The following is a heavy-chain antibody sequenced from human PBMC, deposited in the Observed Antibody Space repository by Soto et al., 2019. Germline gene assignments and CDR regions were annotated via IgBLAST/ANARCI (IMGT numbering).Heavy chain of an antibody. Sequence: GGSLRLSCAASGFTFSSYGMHWVRQAPGKGLEWVAVISYDGSNKYYADSVKGRFTISRDNSKNTLYLQMNSLRAEDTAVYYCAKDTRLLIWFGELDYWGQGTLVTVS. CDR1: GFTFSSYG. V-gene: IGHV3-30*18. CDR2: ISYDGSNK. CDR3: AKDTRLLIWFGELDY. J-gene: IGHJ4*02. D-gene: IGHD3-10*01.